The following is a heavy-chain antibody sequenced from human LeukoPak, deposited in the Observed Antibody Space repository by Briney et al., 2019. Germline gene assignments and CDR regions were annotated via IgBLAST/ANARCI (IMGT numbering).Heavy chain of an antibody. CDR2: IYYSGST. CDR1: GGSISSYY. J-gene: IGHJ4*02. CDR3: ARGDYLIDY. D-gene: IGHD5-12*01. V-gene: IGHV4-59*01. Sequence: LSETLSLTCTVSGGSISSYYWSWIRQPPGKGLEWIGYIYYSGSTNYNPSLKSRVTISVDTSKNQFSLKLSSVTAADTAVYYCARGDYLIDYWGQGTLVTVSS.